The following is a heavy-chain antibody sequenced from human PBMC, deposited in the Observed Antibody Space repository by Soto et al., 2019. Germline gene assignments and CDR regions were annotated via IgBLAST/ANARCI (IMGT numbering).Heavy chain of an antibody. V-gene: IGHV4-31*03. CDR3: ARGHNYDFWSGYYRLNYYYYYMDV. Sequence: ASETLSLTCTVSGGSISSGGYYWSWIRQHPGKGLEWIGYIYYSGSTYYNPSLKSRVTISVDTSKNQFSLKLSSVTAADTAVYYCARGHNYDFWSGYYRLNYYYYYMDVWGKGTTVTVSS. D-gene: IGHD3-3*01. J-gene: IGHJ6*03. CDR2: IYYSGST. CDR1: GGSISSGGYY.